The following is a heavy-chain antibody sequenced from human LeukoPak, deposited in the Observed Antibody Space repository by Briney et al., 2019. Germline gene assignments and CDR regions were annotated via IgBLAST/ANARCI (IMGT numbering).Heavy chain of an antibody. CDR2: IYTSGST. Sequence: SETLSLTCTVSGGSISSGSYCWSWIRQPAGKGLEWIGRIYTSGSTKYNPSLKSRVTISGDTSKNQFSLKLSSVTAADTAVYYCAREGNDDFWSGYYFDCWGQGTLVTVSS. J-gene: IGHJ4*02. D-gene: IGHD3-3*01. V-gene: IGHV4-61*02. CDR1: GGSISSGSYC. CDR3: AREGNDDFWSGYYFDC.